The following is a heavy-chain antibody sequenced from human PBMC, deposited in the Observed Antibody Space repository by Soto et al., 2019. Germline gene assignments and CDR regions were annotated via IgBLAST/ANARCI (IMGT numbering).Heavy chain of an antibody. CDR1: GFTLSRYA. CDR2: ISSNGVGT. D-gene: IGHD6-6*01. V-gene: IGHV3-64*01. CDR3: ARRARPDFYYMDV. Sequence: VQLAESGGGLAQPGGSLRLSCAASGFTLSRYAMDWVRQAPGKGLEYVSGISSNGVGTYYANSVQGRFTISRDNSKNTVYLQMGSLRPEDMAVYYCARRARPDFYYMDVWGKGTTVTVSS. J-gene: IGHJ6*03.